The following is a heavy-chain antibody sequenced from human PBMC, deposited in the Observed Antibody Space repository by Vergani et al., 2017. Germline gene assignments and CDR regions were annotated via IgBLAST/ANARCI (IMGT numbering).Heavy chain of an antibody. D-gene: IGHD2/OR15-2a*01. CDR3: AEGPSAGCYLFNAFDI. J-gene: IGHJ3*02. Sequence: VQLVESGGGVVQPGGSLRLSCAASGFTFSSYAMSGVRQAPGKGLEWVSAISVSGGSTYYADSVKGRFTISRDNSKNTLYLQMNSLRAEDTAVYYCAEGPSAGCYLFNAFDIWGQGTMVTVSS. CDR1: GFTFSSYA. CDR2: ISVSGGST. V-gene: IGHV3-23*04.